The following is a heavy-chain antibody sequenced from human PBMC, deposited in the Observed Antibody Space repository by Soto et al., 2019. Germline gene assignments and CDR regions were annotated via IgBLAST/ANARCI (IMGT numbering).Heavy chain of an antibody. CDR2: LYWDNTR. Sequence: QITLKESRPSLVKPTQTLTLTCSFSGFSLYTRGVGVGWVRQPPGKALERLALLYWDNTRRYSLSLKNSLTIAKGTSENQVVLTMTNMEPEDTGTYYCARYTTDTYFDVWGKGTTVTVSS. CDR3: ARYTTDTYFDV. CDR1: GFSLYTRGVG. V-gene: IGHV2-5*02. D-gene: IGHD2-2*02. J-gene: IGHJ6*04.